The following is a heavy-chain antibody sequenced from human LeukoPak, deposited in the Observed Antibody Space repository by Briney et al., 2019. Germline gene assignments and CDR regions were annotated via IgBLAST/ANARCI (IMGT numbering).Heavy chain of an antibody. D-gene: IGHD5-24*01. CDR3: ASRWT. J-gene: IGHJ5*02. CDR2: IYTSGST. Sequence: SETLSLTCTVSGGSISSGSYYWSWMRQPAGKGLEWIGRIYTSGSTNYNPSLKSRVTISVDTSKNQFSLKLSSVTAADTAVYYCASRWTWGQGTLVTVSS. CDR1: GGSISSGSYY. V-gene: IGHV4-61*02.